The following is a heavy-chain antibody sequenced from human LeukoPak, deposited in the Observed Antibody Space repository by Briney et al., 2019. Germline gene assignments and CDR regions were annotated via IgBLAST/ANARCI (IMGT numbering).Heavy chain of an antibody. CDR2: ITGSTRST. CDR3: AKDQLNRFCSGGSCSITYDY. V-gene: IGHV3-23*01. J-gene: IGHJ4*02. CDR1: GFIFSSYG. D-gene: IGHD2-15*01. Sequence: GGSLRLSCAASGFIFSSYGMSWVRQAPGTGLEWVSAITGSTRSTYYIDSVKGRFTISRDNSRNALYLQMNSLRAEDTAVYYCAKDQLNRFCSGGSCSITYDYWGQGTLVTVSS.